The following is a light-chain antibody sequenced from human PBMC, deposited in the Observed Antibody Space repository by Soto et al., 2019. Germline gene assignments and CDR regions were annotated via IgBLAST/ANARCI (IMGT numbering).Light chain of an antibody. CDR3: QQYSYWPRT. V-gene: IGKV3-15*01. J-gene: IGKJ1*01. Sequence: EIVMTQSPATLSVSPGERATLSCRAGQSISNNLALYQQKPGQPPRLLIDGASTRATGIPARFTGSGSGTEFTLTTSILQSEDFAVYYCQQYSYWPRTFGQRTKMEIK. CDR2: GAS. CDR1: QSISNN.